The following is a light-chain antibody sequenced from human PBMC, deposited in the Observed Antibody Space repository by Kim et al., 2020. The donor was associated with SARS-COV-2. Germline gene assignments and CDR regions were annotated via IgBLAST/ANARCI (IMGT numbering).Light chain of an antibody. CDR2: GAS. J-gene: IGKJ4*01. CDR3: QQYNNWPLT. Sequence: LSPVERATLACRASQSVSSNLAWYQQKPGHAPRLLIYGASTRATGIPARFSGSGSGTEFTLTISSLQSEDFAVYYCQQYNNWPLTFGGGTKVDIK. V-gene: IGKV3-15*01. CDR1: QSVSSN.